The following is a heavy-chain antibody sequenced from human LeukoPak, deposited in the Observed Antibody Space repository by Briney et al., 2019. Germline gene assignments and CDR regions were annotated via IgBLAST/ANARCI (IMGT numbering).Heavy chain of an antibody. D-gene: IGHD6-19*01. CDR1: GYTFTTYY. CDR3: AREGSAVAGTLDY. V-gene: IGHV1-46*01. CDR2: INPSGGST. Sequence: ASVKVSCKASGYTFTTYYMHWVRQAPGQGLEWMGIINPSGGSTSYAQKFQGRVTMTRDTSTSTVYMEPSSLRSEDTAVYYCAREGSAVAGTLDYWGQGTLVTVSS. J-gene: IGHJ4*02.